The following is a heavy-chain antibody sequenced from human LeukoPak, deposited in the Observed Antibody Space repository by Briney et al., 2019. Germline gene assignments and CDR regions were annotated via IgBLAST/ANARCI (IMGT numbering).Heavy chain of an antibody. Sequence: SETLSLTCTVSGGSISSSSYYWGWIRQPPGKGLEWIGSIYYSGSTYYNPSLKSRVTISVDTSKNQFSLKLSSVTAADTAVYYCARLGGKVLLWFGPGGYWGQGTLVTVSS. CDR3: ARLGGKVLLWFGPGGY. CDR2: IYYSGST. D-gene: IGHD3-10*01. V-gene: IGHV4-39*01. J-gene: IGHJ4*02. CDR1: GGSISSSSYY.